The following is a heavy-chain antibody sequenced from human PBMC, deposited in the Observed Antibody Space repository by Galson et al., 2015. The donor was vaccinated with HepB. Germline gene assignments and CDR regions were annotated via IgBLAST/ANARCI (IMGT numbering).Heavy chain of an antibody. V-gene: IGHV3-7*03. CDR2: IKQDGSEK. Sequence: SLRLSCAASGFTFSSYWMSWVRQAPGKGLEWVANIKQDGSEKYYVDSVKGRFTISRDNAKNSLYLQMNSLRAEDTAVYYCARELYSSGWYSLFGTESGKDYWGQGTLVTVSS. J-gene: IGHJ4*02. CDR3: ARELYSSGWYSLFGTESGKDY. CDR1: GFTFSSYW. D-gene: IGHD6-19*01.